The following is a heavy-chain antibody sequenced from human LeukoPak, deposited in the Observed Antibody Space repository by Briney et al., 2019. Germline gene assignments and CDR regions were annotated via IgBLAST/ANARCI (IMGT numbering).Heavy chain of an antibody. CDR2: IYYSGST. V-gene: IGHV4-59*12. CDR1: GGSISSYY. CDR3: AREEAIRYCSSTSCPGWFDP. Sequence: PSETLSLTCTVSGGSISSYYWSWIRQPPGKGLEWIGYIYYSGSTNYNPSLKSRVTMSVDTSKNQFSLKLSSVTAADTAVFYCAREEAIRYCSSTSCPGWFDPWGQGTLVTVSS. J-gene: IGHJ5*02. D-gene: IGHD2-2*01.